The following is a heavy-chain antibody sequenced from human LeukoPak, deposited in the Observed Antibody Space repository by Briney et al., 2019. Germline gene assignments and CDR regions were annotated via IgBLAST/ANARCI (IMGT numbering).Heavy chain of an antibody. CDR3: ARGQYTSGWLDY. CDR1: GFSFSIYV. CDR2: ISGSGGST. V-gene: IGHV3-23*01. J-gene: IGHJ4*02. Sequence: GGSLRLSCAASGFSFSIYVMTWVPQAPGKGLECVSTISGSGGSTYYADSVKGRVTISRDNSKNPLYMQMNSLRADDTAVYYCARGQYTSGWLDYWGQGTPVTVSS. D-gene: IGHD6-19*01.